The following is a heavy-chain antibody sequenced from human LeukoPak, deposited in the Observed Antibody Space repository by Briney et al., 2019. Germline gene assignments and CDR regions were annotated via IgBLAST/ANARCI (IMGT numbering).Heavy chain of an antibody. CDR1: GFTFSSYA. V-gene: IGHV3-30*01. CDR2: ISYDGSNR. D-gene: IGHD1-1*01. J-gene: IGHJ4*02. Sequence: GGSLRLSCAASGFTFSSYAMHWVRQAPGKGLEWVAVISYDGSNRYYADSVKGRFTISRDNSKNTLYLQMNSLRAEDTAVYYCARDGDNWSDVRYFDYWGQGALVTVSS. CDR3: ARDGDNWSDVRYFDY.